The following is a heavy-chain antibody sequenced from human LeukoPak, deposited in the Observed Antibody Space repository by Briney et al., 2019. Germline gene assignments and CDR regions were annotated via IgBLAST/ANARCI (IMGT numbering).Heavy chain of an antibody. CDR2: LSGSGSTT. Sequence: PRGSLRLSCAASGFIFSSYAMGWVRQAPGRGLEWVSSLSGSGSTTYYADSVKGRFTISRDSSKNTLYLQMNSLRAEDTAVYYCAKDTRYYDSSGYYRLDYWGQGTLVTVSS. D-gene: IGHD3-22*01. CDR3: AKDTRYYDSSGYYRLDY. J-gene: IGHJ4*02. CDR1: GFIFSSYA. V-gene: IGHV3-23*01.